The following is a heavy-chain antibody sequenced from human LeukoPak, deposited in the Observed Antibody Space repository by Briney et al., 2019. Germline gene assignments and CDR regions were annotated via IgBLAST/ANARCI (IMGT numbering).Heavy chain of an antibody. V-gene: IGHV4-59*01. D-gene: IGHD2-8*01. CDR1: GGSISSYY. J-gene: IGHJ3*02. CDR3: ARVMVYAIEPDAFDI. Sequence: SETLSLTCTVSGGSISSYYWSWIRQPPGKGLEWIGYIYYSGSTNYNPSLKSRVTISVDTSKNQFSLKLSSVTAADTAVYYCARVMVYAIEPDAFDIWGQGTMVTVSS. CDR2: IYYSGST.